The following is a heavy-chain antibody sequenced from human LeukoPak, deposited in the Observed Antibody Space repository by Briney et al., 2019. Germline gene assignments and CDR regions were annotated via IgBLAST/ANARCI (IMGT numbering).Heavy chain of an antibody. CDR3: ASAAIAAADLYSEY. D-gene: IGHD6-13*01. Sequence: VQPGRSLILSCAASGFTFSSYAMHWVRQSPGKGLEWVAVISYDGSKKYYADSVKGRFAISRDNSKNTLFLQMNSLRADDTAVYYCASAAIAAADLYSEYWGQGTLVTVSS. CDR1: GFTFSSYA. V-gene: IGHV3-30-3*02. J-gene: IGHJ4*02. CDR2: ISYDGSKK.